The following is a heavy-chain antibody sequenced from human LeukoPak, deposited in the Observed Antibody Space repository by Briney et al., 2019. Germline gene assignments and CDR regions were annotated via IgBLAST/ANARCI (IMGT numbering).Heavy chain of an antibody. D-gene: IGHD5-24*01. CDR2: IRDTGTEM. V-gene: IGHV3-21*05. CDR3: VRDHNWSFDS. Sequence: GGSLRLSCTASGFIFSNDPMNWVRQAPGQGLEWLSNIRDTGTEMYHAESVKGRFTISRDNAKNSLFLQMNSLRVEDTAVYYCVRDHNWSFDSWGQGTLVTVSS. J-gene: IGHJ4*02. CDR1: GFIFSNDP.